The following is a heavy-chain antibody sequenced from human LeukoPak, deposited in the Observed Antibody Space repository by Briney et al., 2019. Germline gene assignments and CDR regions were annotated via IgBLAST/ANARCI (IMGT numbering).Heavy chain of an antibody. D-gene: IGHD4/OR15-4a*01. CDR1: GDSITSGAFY. V-gene: IGHV4-39*01. CDR2: VYYSGST. Sequence: KPSETLSLTCNVSGDSITSGAFYWAWIRQSPGKGLEWIGNVYYSGSTQYKPSLRGRVSISMDKTKNQFSRNRNSVSVTDTAIYYCARRDYAAWFDPWGQGTLVTVSS. J-gene: IGHJ5*02. CDR3: ARRDYAAWFDP.